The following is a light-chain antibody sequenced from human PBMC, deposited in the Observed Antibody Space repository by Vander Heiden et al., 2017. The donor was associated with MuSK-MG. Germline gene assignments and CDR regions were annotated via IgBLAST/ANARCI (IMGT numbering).Light chain of an antibody. Sequence: DIQMTQSPSSLSASVGDRVTITCQASQDISNYLNWYQQKPGKAPKLLIYDASNLETGVPSRFPGSGSGTDFTFTISSLQPEHVATYYSQQYDNLPYTFGHGTKVDIK. CDR1: QDISNY. V-gene: IGKV1-33*01. CDR2: DAS. CDR3: QQYDNLPYT. J-gene: IGKJ3*01.